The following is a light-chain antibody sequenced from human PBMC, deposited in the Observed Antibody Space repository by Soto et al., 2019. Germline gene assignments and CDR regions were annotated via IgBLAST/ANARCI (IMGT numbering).Light chain of an antibody. Sequence: EIVLTQSPATLSLSPGERATLSCRASQSVSSYLAWYQQKPGQAPRLLIYDASNKATGIPARFSGSGFGTDFTLTNCCLEPEDFEDYDCQQRSNCRTFGQRPRLEIK. CDR3: QQRSNCRT. CDR2: DAS. V-gene: IGKV3-11*01. J-gene: IGKJ5*01. CDR1: QSVSSY.